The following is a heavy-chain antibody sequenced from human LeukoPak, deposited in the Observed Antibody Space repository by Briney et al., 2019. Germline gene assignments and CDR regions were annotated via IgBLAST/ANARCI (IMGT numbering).Heavy chain of an antibody. CDR2: IYYSGNT. CDR1: GGSISSYY. Sequence: SETLSLTCTVSGGSISSYYWSWIRQPPGKGLEWIGYIYYSGNTNYNPSLKSRVTISVDTSKNQFSLKLSSVTAADTAVYYCARLASSYYYYYMDVWGKGTTVTISS. V-gene: IGHV4-59*01. CDR3: ARLASSYYYYYMDV. J-gene: IGHJ6*03.